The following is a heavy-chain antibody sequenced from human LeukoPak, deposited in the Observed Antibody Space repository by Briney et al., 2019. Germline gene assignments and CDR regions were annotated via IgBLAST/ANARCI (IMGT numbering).Heavy chain of an antibody. D-gene: IGHD1-7*01. CDR1: GFIFNNYW. CDR3: ARNNWNYRGGMDV. Sequence: GGSLRLSCAASGFIFNNYWMSWVRQAPGKGLEWVANIKQDGSEKHYVGSVKGRFTISRDNAKNSLYLQMNSLRVEDTAVYYCARNNWNYRGGMDVWGQGTTVTVSS. CDR2: IKQDGSEK. V-gene: IGHV3-7*03. J-gene: IGHJ6*02.